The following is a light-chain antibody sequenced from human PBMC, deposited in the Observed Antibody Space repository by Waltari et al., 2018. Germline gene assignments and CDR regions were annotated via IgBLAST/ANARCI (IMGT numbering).Light chain of an antibody. CDR2: EVN. V-gene: IGLV2-11*01. CDR3: CSYAGRATWA. Sequence: QSALTQPRSVSGSPGHSVTISCTGTSSVVGGYDYVPWYQQHPGKAPKCVIYEVNKRPSGVPDRCSGSKPGNTASLTISGLQADDEADYNCCSYAGRATWAFGGGTKLTVL. J-gene: IGLJ3*02. CDR1: SSVVGGYDY.